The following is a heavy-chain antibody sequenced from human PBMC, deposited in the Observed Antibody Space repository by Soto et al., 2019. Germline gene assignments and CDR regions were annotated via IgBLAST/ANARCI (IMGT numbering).Heavy chain of an antibody. J-gene: IGHJ6*03. CDR1: GYTFTGYY. D-gene: IGHD6-6*01. V-gene: IGHV1-2*04. CDR2: INPNSGGT. CDR3: ARGPYTSSSLYYYYYYMDV. Sequence: QVQLVQSGAEVKKPGASVKVSYKASGYTFTGYYMHWVRQAPGQGLEWMGWINPNSGGTNYAQKFQGWVTMTRDTSITTAYMELSRLRSDDTAVYYCARGPYTSSSLYYYYYYMDVWGKGTTVTVSS.